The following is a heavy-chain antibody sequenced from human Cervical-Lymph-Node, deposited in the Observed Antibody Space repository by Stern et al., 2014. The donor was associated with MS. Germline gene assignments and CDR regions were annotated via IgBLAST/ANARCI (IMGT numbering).Heavy chain of an antibody. CDR3: ARRGIGDLPGDAFDI. CDR2: INPKTGGT. Sequence: VQLVESGAEVKKPGASVKVSCKASGYTFTGYYMNWVRQAPGQGLERMGWINPKTGGTNYAQKFQCRVTMTRDTSISTAYMELSRLRSDDTAVYYCARRGIGDLPGDAFDIWGQGTLVTVSS. D-gene: IGHD2-2*01. CDR1: GYTFTGYY. V-gene: IGHV1-2*02. J-gene: IGHJ3*02.